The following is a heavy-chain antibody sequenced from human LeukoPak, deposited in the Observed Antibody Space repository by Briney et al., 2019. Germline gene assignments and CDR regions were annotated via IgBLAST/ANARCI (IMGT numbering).Heavy chain of an antibody. CDR2: MNPNSGNT. CDR3: ARGGDPYRGNWFDP. Sequence: GASVKVSCKASGYTFTSYDINWVRPATGQGLEWMGWMNPNSGNTGYAQKFQGRVTMTRNTSISTAYMELSSLRSEDTAVYYCARGGDPYRGNWFDPWGQGTLVTVSS. D-gene: IGHD1-26*01. CDR1: GYTFTSYD. V-gene: IGHV1-8*01. J-gene: IGHJ5*02.